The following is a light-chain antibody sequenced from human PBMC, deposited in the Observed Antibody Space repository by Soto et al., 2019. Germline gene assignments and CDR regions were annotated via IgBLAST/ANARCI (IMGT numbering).Light chain of an antibody. Sequence: SYELTQPPSVSVSPGQTARITCSGDALPKQYAYWYQQKPGQAPVLVIYKDSERPSGIPERFSGSSSGTTVTLTISGVQAEDEADYYCKSADSSGTYGVFGGGTKVTVL. CDR3: KSADSSGTYGV. J-gene: IGLJ3*02. CDR1: ALPKQY. CDR2: KDS. V-gene: IGLV3-25*03.